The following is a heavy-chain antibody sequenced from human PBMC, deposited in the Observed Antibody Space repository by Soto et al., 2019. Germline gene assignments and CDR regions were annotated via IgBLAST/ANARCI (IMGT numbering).Heavy chain of an antibody. V-gene: IGHV1-2*02. CDR2: IKPDSGGT. CDR3: ARGAPSHYYYYALDV. Sequence: GASVKVSCKALGYTFTGYYIHWVRQAPGQGLQWMGWIKPDSGGTFYAQKFQGRLTVTRDTSTSTASMELTRLASDDTAVYYCARGAPSHYYYYALDVWGQGTTVTVSS. J-gene: IGHJ6*02. CDR1: GYTFTGYY.